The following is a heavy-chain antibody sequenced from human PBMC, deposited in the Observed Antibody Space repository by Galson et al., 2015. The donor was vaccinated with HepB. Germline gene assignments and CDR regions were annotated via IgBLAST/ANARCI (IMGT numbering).Heavy chain of an antibody. J-gene: IGHJ5*01. D-gene: IGHD3-10*01. Sequence: SVKVSCKASGGTFSSNAISWVRQAPGQGLEWMGGIIPIFGVTNYAQKFQGRVSITADESTYTAYMELSSLRSEDTAVYYCARGTFAIVRGIRQIWFDSWGQGSLVTVSS. CDR3: ARGTFAIVRGIRQIWFDS. CDR2: IIPIFGVT. V-gene: IGHV1-69*13. CDR1: GGTFSSNA.